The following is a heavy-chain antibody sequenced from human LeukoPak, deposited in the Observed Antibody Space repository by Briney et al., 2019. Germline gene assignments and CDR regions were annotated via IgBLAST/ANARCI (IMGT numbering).Heavy chain of an antibody. J-gene: IGHJ5*01. CDR1: GFPFSSYA. CDR2: ISYDGSNK. Sequence: GGSLRLPCAASGFPFSSYAMQWVRQAPGKGLEWVAVISYDGSNKYYADSVKGRLTVSRDNGKRSLYLHTNSLRDEDTAMYYFARGESSDCSGGCYFVSWGQGTLVTISS. CDR3: ARGESSDCSGGCYFVS. D-gene: IGHD2-21*02. V-gene: IGHV3-30*04.